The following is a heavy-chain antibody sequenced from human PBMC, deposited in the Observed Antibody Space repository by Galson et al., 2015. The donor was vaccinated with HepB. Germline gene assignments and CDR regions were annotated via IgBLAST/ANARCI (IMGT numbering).Heavy chain of an antibody. CDR1: GFTFSSYG. Sequence: SLRLSCAASGFTFSSYGMHWVRQAPGKGLEWVAFFSYDGSHKYYADSVRGRFTISRDNSKNTLYLQMNSPRVEDTAVYHCAKDRQTYCSGGSCYSGFDYWGQGTLVTVSS. J-gene: IGHJ4*02. V-gene: IGHV3-30*18. D-gene: IGHD2-15*01. CDR2: FSYDGSHK. CDR3: AKDRQTYCSGGSCYSGFDY.